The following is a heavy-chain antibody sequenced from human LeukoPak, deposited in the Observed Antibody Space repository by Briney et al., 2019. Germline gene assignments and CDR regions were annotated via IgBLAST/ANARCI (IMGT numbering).Heavy chain of an antibody. CDR1: GGSISSYY. CDR3: ARSTTQWDPRRGAFDI. Sequence: SETLSLTCTVSGGSISSYYWSWIRQPPGKGLEWIGYIYYSGSTNYNPSLKSRVTISVDTSKNQFSLKLSSVTAADTAVYYCARSTTQWDPRRGAFDIWGQGTMVTVSS. J-gene: IGHJ3*02. V-gene: IGHV4-59*01. D-gene: IGHD1-26*01. CDR2: IYYSGST.